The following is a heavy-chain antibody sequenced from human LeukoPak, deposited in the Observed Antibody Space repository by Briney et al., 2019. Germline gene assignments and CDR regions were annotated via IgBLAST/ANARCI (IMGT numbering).Heavy chain of an antibody. D-gene: IGHD3-9*01. CDR1: GYTFTSYG. CDR3: AREAGDILTGYLDY. V-gene: IGHV1-18*04. J-gene: IGHJ4*02. Sequence: EASVKVSCKASGYTFTSYGISWVRQAPGQGLEWMGWISAYNGNTNCAQKLQGRVTMTTDTSTSTAYMELRSLRSDDTAVYYCAREAGDILTGYLDYWGQGTLVTVPS. CDR2: ISAYNGNT.